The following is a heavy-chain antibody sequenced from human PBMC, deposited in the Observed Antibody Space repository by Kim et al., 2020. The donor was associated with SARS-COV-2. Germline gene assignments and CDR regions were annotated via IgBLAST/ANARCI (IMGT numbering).Heavy chain of an antibody. V-gene: IGHV4-34*01. D-gene: IGHD3-22*01. Sequence: SETLSLTCAVYGGSFSGYYWSWIRQPPGKGLEWIGEINHSGSTNYNPSLKSRVTISVDTSKNQFSLKLSSVTAADTAVYYCARGRFCYDSSGYYYVFDY. J-gene: IGHJ4*01. CDR3: ARGRFCYDSSGYYYVFDY. CDR1: GGSFSGYY. CDR2: INHSGST.